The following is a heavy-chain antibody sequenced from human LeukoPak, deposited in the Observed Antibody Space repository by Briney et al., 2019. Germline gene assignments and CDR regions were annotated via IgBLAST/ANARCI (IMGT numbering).Heavy chain of an antibody. J-gene: IGHJ4*02. CDR3: ARGTAGYHSSYFDY. CDR1: GFTFSSPW. D-gene: IGHD3-16*02. Sequence: PGGSLGLSCAASGFTFSSPWMHWVRQAPGKGLVWVSRINSDGSATAYADSVKGRFTISRDNAENTLYLQMNSLRAEDTAVYYCARGTAGYHSSYFDYWGQGTLVTVSS. V-gene: IGHV3-74*01. CDR2: INSDGSAT.